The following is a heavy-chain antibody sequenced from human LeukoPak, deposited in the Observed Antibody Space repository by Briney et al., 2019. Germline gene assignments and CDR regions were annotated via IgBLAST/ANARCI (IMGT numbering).Heavy chain of an antibody. CDR3: ARGDHGRFDY. J-gene: IGHJ4*02. V-gene: IGHV1-24*01. CDR1: GHTLTELS. CDR2: FDPDKGET. Sequence: ASVKVSCKTSGHTLTELSIHWVRQAPGKGLEWMGGFDPDKGETIYAQRLQGRVTMTEDTSTDTAYMELSSLRSEDTAVYYCARGDHGRFDYWGQGTLVTVSS. D-gene: IGHD4/OR15-4a*01.